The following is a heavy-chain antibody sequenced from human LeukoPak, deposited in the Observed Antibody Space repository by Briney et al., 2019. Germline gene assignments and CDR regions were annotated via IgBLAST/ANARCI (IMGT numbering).Heavy chain of an antibody. J-gene: IGHJ4*02. V-gene: IGHV1-69*13. CDR2: IIPIFGTA. D-gene: IGHD3-3*01. CDR1: GGTFSSYA. CDR3: ARETGPYYDFWSGEY. Sequence: GASVKVSCKASGGTFSSYAISWVRQAPGQGLEWMGGIIPIFGTANYAQKFQGRVTITADESTSTAYMELSSLRSEDTAVYYCARETGPYYDFWSGEYWGQGTLVTVSS.